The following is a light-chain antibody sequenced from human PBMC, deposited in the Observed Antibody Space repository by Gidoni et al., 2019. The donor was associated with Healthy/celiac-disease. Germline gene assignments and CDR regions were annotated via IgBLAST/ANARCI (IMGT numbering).Light chain of an antibody. CDR3: QQYSNWTPGT. V-gene: IGKV3-15*01. J-gene: IGKJ4*01. CDR1: QRVRS. CDR2: GAS. Sequence: EIVMTQSTATLSVSPGDSATLYCRARQRVRSRHLIYGASTSAPGIPARFSGSSSGTEFTLTISSLQSEDFAVYYCQQYSNWTPGTFGGGTKVEIK.